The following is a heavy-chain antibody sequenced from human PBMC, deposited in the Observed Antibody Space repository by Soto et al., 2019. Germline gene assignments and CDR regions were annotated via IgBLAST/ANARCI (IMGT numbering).Heavy chain of an antibody. Sequence: EVPLVESGGGLVQPGGSLRLSCAASGFTFSSYEMNWVRQAPGKGLEWVSYISSSGSTIYYADSVKGRFTISRDNAKNSRYLQMNSLRAEDTAVYYCASGSGFYDAFDIWGQGTMVTVSS. CDR2: ISSSGSTI. CDR1: GFTFSSYE. CDR3: ASGSGFYDAFDI. J-gene: IGHJ3*02. V-gene: IGHV3-48*03.